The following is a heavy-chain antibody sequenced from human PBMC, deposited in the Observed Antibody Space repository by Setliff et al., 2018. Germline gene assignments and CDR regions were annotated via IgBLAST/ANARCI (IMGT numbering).Heavy chain of an antibody. CDR1: GFSFSSYA. Sequence: GGSLRLSCAASGFSFSSYAMRWVRQAQGQGLEWVSSIIGSGISTYYADSVQGRFTISRDNHKNTLYLQMNSLRVEDTAIYYCAKSPHDFWSGRVFFDYWGQGILVTVSS. J-gene: IGHJ4*01. V-gene: IGHV3-23*01. CDR3: AKSPHDFWSGRVFFDY. D-gene: IGHD3-3*01. CDR2: IIGSGIST.